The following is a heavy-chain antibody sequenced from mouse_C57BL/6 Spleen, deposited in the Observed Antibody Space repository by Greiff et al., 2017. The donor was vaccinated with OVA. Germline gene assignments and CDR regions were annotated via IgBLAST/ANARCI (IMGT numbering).Heavy chain of an antibody. Sequence: EVHLVESGEGLVKPGGSLKLSCAASGFTFSSYAMSWVRQTPEKRLEWVAYISSGGDYIYYADTVKGRFTISRDNARNTLYLQMSSLKSEDTAMYYCTRGGNSYAMDYWGQGTSVTVSS. J-gene: IGHJ4*01. CDR3: TRGGNSYAMDY. CDR1: GFTFSSYA. CDR2: ISSGGDYI. V-gene: IGHV5-9-1*02.